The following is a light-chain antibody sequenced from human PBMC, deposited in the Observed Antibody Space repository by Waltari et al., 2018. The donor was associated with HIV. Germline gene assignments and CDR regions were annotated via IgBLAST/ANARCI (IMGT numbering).Light chain of an antibody. Sequence: QSALTQPPSASGSPGQSVTISCTGTSSDVGRYAYVSWYQQHPGKAPKLLIYEVNKRPSGVPDRFPGSKSGNTASLTVSGLQAEDEAEYSCTSYAGINPVAFGGGTKLTVL. CDR1: SSDVGRYAY. J-gene: IGLJ2*01. CDR3: TSYAGINPVA. CDR2: EVN. V-gene: IGLV2-8*01.